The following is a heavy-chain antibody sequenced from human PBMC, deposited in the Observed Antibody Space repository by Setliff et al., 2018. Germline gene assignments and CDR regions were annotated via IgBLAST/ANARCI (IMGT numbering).Heavy chain of an antibody. D-gene: IGHD3-22*01. J-gene: IGHJ4*02. CDR2: IYTSGST. Sequence: PSETLSLTCSVSGGSISSGSDYWTWIRQPAGKGLEWIGHIYTSGSTNYNPSLKSRVTISLDTSKNQFSLRLSSVTAADTAVYYCASPPSYYDSSGYYYLAYWGQGTLVTVSS. V-gene: IGHV4-61*09. CDR3: ASPPSYYDSSGYYYLAY. CDR1: GGSISSGSDY.